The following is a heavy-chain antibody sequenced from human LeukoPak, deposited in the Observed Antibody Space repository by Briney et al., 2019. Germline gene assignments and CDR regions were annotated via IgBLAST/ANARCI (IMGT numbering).Heavy chain of an antibody. CDR2: IKQDGSEK. CDR3: ASDVPYYFDY. V-gene: IGHV3-7*01. J-gene: IGHJ4*02. Sequence: GGSLRLSCAASGSTFSSYWMSWVRQAPGKGLEWVANIKQDGSEKYYVDSVKGRFTISRDNAKNSLYLQMNSLRAEDTAVYYCASDVPYYFDYWGQGTLVTVSS. CDR1: GSTFSSYW.